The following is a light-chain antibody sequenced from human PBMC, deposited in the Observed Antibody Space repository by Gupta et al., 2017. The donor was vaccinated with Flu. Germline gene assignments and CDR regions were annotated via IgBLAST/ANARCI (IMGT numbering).Light chain of an antibody. CDR1: SSDVGGSNY. CDR2: DVS. CDR3: CSYAGSYTLVV. Sequence: SALTQPRSVSVSPGQSVTISCTGTSSDVGGSNYVSWYQQHPGEAPTLMIYDVSKRRSGVPDRFSGSKYGSTASLTIAGLQEEDEADYYCCSYAGSYTLVVFGGGTKLTVL. J-gene: IGLJ2*01. V-gene: IGLV2-11*01.